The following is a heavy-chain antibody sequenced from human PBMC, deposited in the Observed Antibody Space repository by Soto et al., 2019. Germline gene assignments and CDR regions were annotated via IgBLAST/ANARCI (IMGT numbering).Heavy chain of an antibody. J-gene: IGHJ4*02. CDR2: ISSSSSSI. D-gene: IGHD6-13*01. Sequence: GGSLRLSCAASGFTFDDYAMHWVRQAPGKGLEWVSYISSSSSSIAYADSVKGRFTISRDNAKNSLYLQMNSLRAEDTAVYYCARGIYSSSWPDYWGQGTLVTVSS. CDR3: ARGIYSSSWPDY. CDR1: GFTFDDYA. V-gene: IGHV3-48*04.